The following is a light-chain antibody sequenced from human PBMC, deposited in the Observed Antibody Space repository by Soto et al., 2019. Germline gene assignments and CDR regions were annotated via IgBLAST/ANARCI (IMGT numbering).Light chain of an antibody. Sequence: DIQMYMSPSALSVTERDRVTITCRASQSISSWLAWYQQKPGKVPKLLIYAASTLQSGVPSRFSGSGSGTDFTLTIRDVQPDDFAIYYCQQYNSYRAFCQGANEAIK. CDR2: AAS. J-gene: IGKJ1*01. V-gene: IGKV1-5*01. CDR3: QQYNSYRA. CDR1: QSISSW.